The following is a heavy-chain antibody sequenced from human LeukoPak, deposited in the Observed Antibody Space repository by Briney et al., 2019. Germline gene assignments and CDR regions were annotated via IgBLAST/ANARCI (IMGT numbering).Heavy chain of an antibody. CDR1: GFTFDDYA. Sequence: GGSLRLSCAASGFTFDDYAMHWVRQAPGKGLEWVSLISGDGGSTYYADSVKGRFTIPRDNSKNSLYLQMNSLRTEDTALYYCAKDMGLYYDILTVDYWGQGTLVTVSS. J-gene: IGHJ4*02. V-gene: IGHV3-43*02. CDR2: ISGDGGST. D-gene: IGHD3-9*01. CDR3: AKDMGLYYDILTVDY.